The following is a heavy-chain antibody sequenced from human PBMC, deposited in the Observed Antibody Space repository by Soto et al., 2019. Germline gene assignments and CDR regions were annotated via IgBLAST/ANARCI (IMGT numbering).Heavy chain of an antibody. Sequence: SETLSLTCTVSGDSISRGFYYWSWIRQHPGKGLEWIGNIYHTGSTDFNPSLKSRVTISVDTSKNQFSLKLSSVTAADTAVYYCARLSITMVRGVISPYFDYWGQGTLVTVSS. CDR1: GDSISRGFYY. J-gene: IGHJ4*02. CDR2: IYHTGST. V-gene: IGHV4-30-4*02. CDR3: ARLSITMVRGVISPYFDY. D-gene: IGHD3-10*01.